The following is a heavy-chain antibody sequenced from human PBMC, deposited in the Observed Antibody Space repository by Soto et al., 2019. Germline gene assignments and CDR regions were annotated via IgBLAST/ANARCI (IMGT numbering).Heavy chain of an antibody. D-gene: IGHD3-22*01. Sequence: QVQLVQSGAEVKKPGSSVKVSCKASGGTFSSYAISWVRQAPGQGLEWMGGIIPIFGRANYAQKFQGRLTITADDSTSTAYMELRSLRSEDTAVYYCARQDEDSSGGYSPYYFDYWGQGTLVTVSS. CDR2: IIPIFGRA. J-gene: IGHJ4*02. CDR1: GGTFSSYA. CDR3: ARQDEDSSGGYSPYYFDY. V-gene: IGHV1-69*12.